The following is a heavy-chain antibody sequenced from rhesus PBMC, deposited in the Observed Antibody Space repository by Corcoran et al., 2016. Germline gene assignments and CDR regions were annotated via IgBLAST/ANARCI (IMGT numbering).Heavy chain of an antibody. CDR1: GFSLRSRSMG. V-gene: IGHV2-1*01. CDR2: MYWDDNK. J-gene: IGHJ4*01. D-gene: IGHD4-29*01. Sequence: QVTLKESGPALVKPTQTLTLTCSFSGFSLRSRSMGVGWIRQPPGKTLELLAHMYWDDNKRHRTSLKTRLPIYKDNSKNQVVRTMTNMDPVDTATYYCARRYGDYVRYFDYWGQGVLVTVSS. CDR3: ARRYGDYVRYFDY.